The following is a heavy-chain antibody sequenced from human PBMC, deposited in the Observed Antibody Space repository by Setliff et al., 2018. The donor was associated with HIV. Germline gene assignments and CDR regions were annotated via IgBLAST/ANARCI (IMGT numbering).Heavy chain of an antibody. V-gene: IGHV1-3*01. J-gene: IGHJ4*02. D-gene: IGHD2-21*02. Sequence: GASVKVSCKAFGYTFSTNAIHWVRQAPGQRLEWMGYINAGDDNTRYSEKFQGRVTITRDTSANTAYMELSSLRSEDTAVYYCARGSCSVCYLSDYWGLGTLVTVSS. CDR1: GYTFSTNA. CDR3: ARGSCSVCYLSDY. CDR2: INAGDDNT.